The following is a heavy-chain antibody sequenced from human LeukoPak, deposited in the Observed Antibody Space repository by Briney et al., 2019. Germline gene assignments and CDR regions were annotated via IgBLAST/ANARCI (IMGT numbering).Heavy chain of an antibody. CDR3: ARGPNYGTFDY. Sequence: QPGGSLRLSCAASGFTFSSYWMHWVRPAPGKGLVWVSRINSDGSSTSYPDSVKGRFTISRDNAKNTLYLQMNSLRAEDTAVYYCARGPNYGTFDYWGQGTLVTVSS. CDR2: INSDGSST. CDR1: GFTFSSYW. J-gene: IGHJ4*02. D-gene: IGHD4-17*01. V-gene: IGHV3-74*01.